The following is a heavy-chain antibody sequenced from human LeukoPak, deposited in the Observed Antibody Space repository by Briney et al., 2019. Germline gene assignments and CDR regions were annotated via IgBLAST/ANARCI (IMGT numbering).Heavy chain of an antibody. CDR1: GCTFTGYY. D-gene: IGHD3-22*01. Sequence: ASVKVSCKASGCTFTGYYMHWVRQAPGQGLEWMGWINPNSGGTNYAQKFQGRATMTRDTSISTAYMELSRLRSDDTAVYYCARSLYDSSGYCNYWGQGTLVTVSS. J-gene: IGHJ4*02. CDR3: ARSLYDSSGYCNY. CDR2: INPNSGGT. V-gene: IGHV1-2*02.